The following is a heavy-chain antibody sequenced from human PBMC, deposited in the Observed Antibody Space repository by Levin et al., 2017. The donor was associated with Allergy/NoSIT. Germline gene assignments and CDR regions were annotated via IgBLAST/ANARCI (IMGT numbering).Heavy chain of an antibody. J-gene: IGHJ4*02. D-gene: IGHD6-13*01. CDR1: GFPFSTYG. CDR2: ISSGGSPT. CDR3: AARVFDY. Sequence: GGSLRLSCATSGFPFSTYGMNWVRQAPNKGLEWVALISSGGSPTYYADSVKGRFTVSRDNSKNTLYLQMNSLRPEDTALYYCAARVFDYWGQGAPVAVSS. V-gene: IGHV3-30*03.